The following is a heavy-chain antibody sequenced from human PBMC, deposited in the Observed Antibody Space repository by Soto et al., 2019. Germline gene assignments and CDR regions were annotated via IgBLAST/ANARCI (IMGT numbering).Heavy chain of an antibody. CDR3: ARPTDYYDSSGYHSLVYLY. CDR1: GYSFTSYW. J-gene: IGHJ4*02. D-gene: IGHD3-22*01. V-gene: IGHV5-51*01. CDR2: IYPGDSDT. Sequence: PGESLKISCKGSGYSFTSYWIGWVRQMPGKGLEWMGIIYPGDSDTRYSPSFQGQVTISADKSISTAYLQWSSLKASDTAMYYCARPTDYYDSSGYHSLVYLYWGQGTLVTAPQ.